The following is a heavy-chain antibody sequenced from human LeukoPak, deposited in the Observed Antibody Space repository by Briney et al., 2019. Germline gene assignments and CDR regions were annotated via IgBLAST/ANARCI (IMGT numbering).Heavy chain of an antibody. J-gene: IGHJ4*02. D-gene: IGHD3-22*01. V-gene: IGHV4-59*01. CDR2: IYFSGTT. CDR3: ASNYYDSSGYYHDY. Sequence: SETLSLTCTVSGDIINDYYWTWIRQPPGKGLEWIGYIYFSGTTTYNPSLTSRVTISVDTSKNQFSLKLSSVTAADTAVYYCASNYYDSSGYYHDYWGQGTLVTVSS. CDR1: GDIINDYY.